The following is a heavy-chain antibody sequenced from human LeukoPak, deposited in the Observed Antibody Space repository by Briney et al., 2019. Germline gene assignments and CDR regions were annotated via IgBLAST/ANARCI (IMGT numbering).Heavy chain of an antibody. CDR2: IIPAIDVT. Sequence: ASVKVSCQSSGDNFAPFAINWVRQAPGRGLEWMGKIIPAIDVTNYAQTRVIITADKSTNTTFMELTGLRPDDTAMYYCARRTGHVDDALDIWGQGTLVTVSS. V-gene: IGHV1-69*04. D-gene: IGHD3/OR15-3a*01. J-gene: IGHJ3*02. CDR3: ARRTGHVDDALDI. CDR1: GDNFAPFA.